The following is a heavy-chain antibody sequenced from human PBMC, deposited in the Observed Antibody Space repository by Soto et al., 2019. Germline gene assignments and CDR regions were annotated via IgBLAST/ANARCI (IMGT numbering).Heavy chain of an antibody. CDR1: GYTFTIYY. Sequence: ASVKVSCKASGYTFTIYYMRWVRQAPGQGLEWMGIINPSGGSTSYAQMFQGRVTMTRDTSTSTVYMELSSLRSEDTAIYYCARSRDRFDSWGQGTLVSVSS. V-gene: IGHV1-46*01. CDR3: ARSRDRFDS. J-gene: IGHJ4*02. CDR2: INPSGGST.